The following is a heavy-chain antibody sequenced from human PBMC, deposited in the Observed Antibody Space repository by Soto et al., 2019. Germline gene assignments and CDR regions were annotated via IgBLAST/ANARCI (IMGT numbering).Heavy chain of an antibody. V-gene: IGHV4-34*01. CDR1: GGSFSGYY. CDR2: INHSGST. Sequence: SETLSLTCAVYGGSFSGYYWSWIRQPPGKGLEWIGEINHSGSTNYNPSLKSRVTISVDTSKNQFSLKLSSVTAADTAVYYCARLYPPLRGSSWLDYWGQGTRVTVS. J-gene: IGHJ4*02. CDR3: ARLYPPLRGSSWLDY. D-gene: IGHD6-13*01.